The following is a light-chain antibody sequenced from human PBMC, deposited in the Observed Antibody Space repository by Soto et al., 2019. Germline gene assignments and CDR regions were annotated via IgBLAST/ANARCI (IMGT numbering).Light chain of an antibody. J-gene: IGKJ1*01. Sequence: DIQMTQSPSSLSASVGDRVTITCRAIQGISNYLAWYQQKPGRVPKLLIYEASTSQSGVPSRFSGSGSGTVFTLTISSLQPEDVATYYCQKYNSAPRTFGQGTKVDIK. CDR2: EAS. CDR3: QKYNSAPRT. V-gene: IGKV1-27*01. CDR1: QGISNY.